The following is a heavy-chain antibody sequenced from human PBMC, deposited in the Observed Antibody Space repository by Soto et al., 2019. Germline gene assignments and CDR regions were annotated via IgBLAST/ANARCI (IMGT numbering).Heavy chain of an antibody. CDR2: ISYDGSNK. J-gene: IGHJ4*02. CDR3: ARIMTKGGGGIDY. D-gene: IGHD2-8*01. CDR1: GFTFSSYA. V-gene: IGHV3-30-3*01. Sequence: QVQLVESGGGVVQPGRSLRLSCAASGFTFSSYAMHWVRQAPGKGLEWVAVISYDGSNKYYADSVKGRFTISRDNSKNRRYLQMNSLGGGDTAGDYWARIMTKGGGGIDYWGQGTLVTVSS.